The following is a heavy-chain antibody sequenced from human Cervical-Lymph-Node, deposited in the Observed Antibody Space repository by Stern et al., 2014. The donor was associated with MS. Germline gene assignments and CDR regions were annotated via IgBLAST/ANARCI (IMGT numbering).Heavy chain of an antibody. Sequence: MQLVESGAEVKKPGSSVKVSCEASGDTFSTYAISWVRQAPGQGLEWMGRITPILGVANIAQKFQGRVALSADKSTSTAYMELSSLRSEDTAVYYCAREFVDLATVIEAYYYYFYGMDVWGQGTTVTVSS. J-gene: IGHJ6*02. CDR2: ITPILGVA. CDR3: AREFVDLATVIEAYYYYFYGMDV. V-gene: IGHV1-69*09. CDR1: GDTFSTYA. D-gene: IGHD5-24*01.